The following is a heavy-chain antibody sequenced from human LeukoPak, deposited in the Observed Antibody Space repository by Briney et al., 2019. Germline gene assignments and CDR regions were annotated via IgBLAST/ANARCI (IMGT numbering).Heavy chain of an antibody. CDR2: IKQDGTEK. V-gene: IGHV3-7*03. Sequence: GGSLRLSCEASGFTFSSYWMGWVRQAPGKGLEWVANIKQDGTEKYYVDSVKGRFTISRDNAKNSLYLQMNSLRAEDTAVYYCARRYFDLWGQGTLVTVSS. CDR3: ARRYFDL. J-gene: IGHJ4*02. CDR1: GFTFSSYW.